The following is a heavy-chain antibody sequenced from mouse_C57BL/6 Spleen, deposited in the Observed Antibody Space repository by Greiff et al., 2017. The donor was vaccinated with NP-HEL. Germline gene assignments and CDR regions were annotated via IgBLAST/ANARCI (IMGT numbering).Heavy chain of an antibody. J-gene: IGHJ3*01. CDR1: GFTFSSYA. Sequence: EVKLVESGGGLVKPGGSLKLSCAASGFTFSSYAMSWVRQTPEKRLEWVATISDGGSYTYYPDNVKGRFTISRDNAKNNLYLQMSHLKSEDTAMYYCARDWGDGRAYWGQGTLVTVSA. CDR2: ISDGGSYT. D-gene: IGHD3-1*01. CDR3: ARDWGDGRAY. V-gene: IGHV5-4*01.